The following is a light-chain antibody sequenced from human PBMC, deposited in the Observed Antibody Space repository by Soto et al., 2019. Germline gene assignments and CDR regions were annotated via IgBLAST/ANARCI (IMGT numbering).Light chain of an antibody. CDR2: AAP. J-gene: IGKJ4*01. CDR3: QQLKNYPLT. Sequence: DIQLTQSPSFLSASVGDRVTITCRASQGISSYLAWYQQRAGKAPKFLMYAAPTLQSGVPSRFSGSGSGTEFALTISRLQPEDFATYYCQQLKNYPLTFGGGTKVDIK. CDR1: QGISSY. V-gene: IGKV1-9*01.